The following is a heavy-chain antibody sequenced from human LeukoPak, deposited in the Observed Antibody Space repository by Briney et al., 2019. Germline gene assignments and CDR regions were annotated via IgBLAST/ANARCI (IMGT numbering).Heavy chain of an antibody. CDR3: ARASGPSTIFGVVIPLGYYYYMDV. D-gene: IGHD3-3*01. J-gene: IGHJ6*03. CDR1: GFTVSSNS. CDR2: IYSGGNT. Sequence: GGSLRLSCTVSGFTVSSNSWSWVRQAPGKGLEWVSFIYSGGNTHYSDSVKGRFTISRDNSKNTLYLQMNSLRVEDTAVYYCARASGPSTIFGVVIPLGYYYYMDVWGKGTTVTVSS. V-gene: IGHV3-53*01.